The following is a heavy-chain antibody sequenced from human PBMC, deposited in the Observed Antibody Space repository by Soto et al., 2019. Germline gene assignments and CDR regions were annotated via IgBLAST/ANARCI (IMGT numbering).Heavy chain of an antibody. Sequence: KTGGSLRLSCAASGFTFSSYSMNWVRQAPGKGLEWVSSISSSSSYIYYADSVKGRFTISRDNAKNSLYLQMNSLRAEDTAVYYCARDPYSYGHRWFDPWGQGTLVTVSS. V-gene: IGHV3-21*01. J-gene: IGHJ5*02. CDR2: ISSSSSYI. CDR3: ARDPYSYGHRWFDP. D-gene: IGHD5-18*01. CDR1: GFTFSSYS.